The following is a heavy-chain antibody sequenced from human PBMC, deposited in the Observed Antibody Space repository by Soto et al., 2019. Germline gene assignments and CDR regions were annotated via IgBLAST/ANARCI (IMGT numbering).Heavy chain of an antibody. CDR2: ITGSGDRT. D-gene: IGHD1-20*01. V-gene: IGHV3-23*01. CDR1: GFIFSNYA. CDR3: AKGYNSAATRYFAH. Sequence: GGSLRLSCAASGFIFSNYAMTWVRQAPGKGLEWVSSITGSGDRTHYAASVTGPFIISRDNSRNTLYLQMNTLRAEDTAVYYCAKGYNSAATRYFAHWGHGTLVTVSS. J-gene: IGHJ4*01.